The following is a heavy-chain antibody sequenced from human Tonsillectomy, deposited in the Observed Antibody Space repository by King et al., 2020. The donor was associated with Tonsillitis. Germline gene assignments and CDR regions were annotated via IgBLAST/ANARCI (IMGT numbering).Heavy chain of an antibody. CDR2: ISYTGST. D-gene: IGHD3-10*01. CDR3: ARDYFGGTAYSYGLDV. J-gene: IGHJ6*02. Sequence: VQLQESGPGLVKPSETLSLTCTVSGVSVTSGSDYWTWIRQPPGKGLEWIGYISYTGSTNYNPSLESRVTISLDTSKNQFSLRLSSVTAADTALYYCARDYFGGTAYSYGLDVWGQGTTVTVFS. V-gene: IGHV4-61*01. CDR1: GVSVTSGSDY.